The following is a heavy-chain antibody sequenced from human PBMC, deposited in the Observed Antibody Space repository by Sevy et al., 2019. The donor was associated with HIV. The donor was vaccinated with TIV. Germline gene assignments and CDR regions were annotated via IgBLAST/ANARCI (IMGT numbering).Heavy chain of an antibody. CDR2: IYTSGST. Sequence: SETLSLTCTVSGGSISSYYWSWIRQPAGKGLEWIGRIYTSGSTNYNPSLKSRVTMSVDTSKNQFSLKRSSVTAADTAVYYCARDSFVVVVAATPYNWFDPWGQGTLVTVSS. CDR1: GGSISSYY. CDR3: ARDSFVVVVAATPYNWFDP. V-gene: IGHV4-4*07. D-gene: IGHD2-15*01. J-gene: IGHJ5*02.